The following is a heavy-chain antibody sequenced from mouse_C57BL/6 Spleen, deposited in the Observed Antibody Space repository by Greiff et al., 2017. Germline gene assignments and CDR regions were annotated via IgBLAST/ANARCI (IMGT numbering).Heavy chain of an antibody. J-gene: IGHJ2*01. CDR1: GYTFTTYP. Sequence: QVHVKQSGAELVKPGASVKMSCKASGYTFTTYPIEWMKQNHGKSLEWIGNFHPYNDDTKYNEKFKGKATLTVEKSSSTVYLGLSRLTSDDSAVYYCARGNWAGNFDYWGQGTTLTVAS. CDR3: ARGNWAGNFDY. CDR2: FHPYNDDT. D-gene: IGHD4-1*01. V-gene: IGHV1-47*01.